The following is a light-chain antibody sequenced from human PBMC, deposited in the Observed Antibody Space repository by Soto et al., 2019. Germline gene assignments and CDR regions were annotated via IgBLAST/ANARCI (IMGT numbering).Light chain of an antibody. CDR1: QSVSSY. Sequence: DIQMTQSPSSLSASVGDRISITCRASQSVSSYLNWYQQKPGKAPKLLIYDASSLQTGVPSRFSGSGSGTDFSLTISSLQPEDFATYYCQQSYSTPPWTFGQGTRWISN. CDR2: DAS. CDR3: QQSYSTPPWT. V-gene: IGKV1-39*01. J-gene: IGKJ1*01.